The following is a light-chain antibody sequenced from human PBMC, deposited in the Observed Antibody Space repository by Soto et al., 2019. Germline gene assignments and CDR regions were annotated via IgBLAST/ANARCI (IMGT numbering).Light chain of an antibody. CDR3: QQYGSSPLT. CDR1: QSVSTSS. V-gene: IGKV3-20*01. J-gene: IGKJ4*01. Sequence: EIVLTQSPGTLSLSPGERATLSCRASQSVSTSSLAWYQQRAGQAPRLLIYGASSRATGIPDRFSGSGSGTDFSLTISRLEPEDFAVYYWQQYGSSPLTFGGGTKVEIK. CDR2: GAS.